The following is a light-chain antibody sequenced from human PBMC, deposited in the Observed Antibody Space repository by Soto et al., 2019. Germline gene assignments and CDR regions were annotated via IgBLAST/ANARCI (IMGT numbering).Light chain of an antibody. CDR3: QSYDSRLSGYVV. J-gene: IGLJ2*01. CDR2: GNN. CDR1: SSNIGAGYD. V-gene: IGLV1-40*01. Sequence: QAVVTQPPSMSGAPGQRVSISCTGSSSNIGAGYDVHWYQQLPGTAPKLLIYGNNNRPSGVPDRFSGSKSGTSASLAITGLQAEDEADYYCQSYDSRLSGYVVFGGGTKVTVL.